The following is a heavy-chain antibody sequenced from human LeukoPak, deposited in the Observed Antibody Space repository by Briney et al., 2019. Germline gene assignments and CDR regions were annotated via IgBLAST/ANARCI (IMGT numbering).Heavy chain of an antibody. CDR3: AKVRSNYELLLRYYMDV. V-gene: IGHV3-30*02. J-gene: IGHJ6*03. D-gene: IGHD4-11*01. CDR1: GFTFSSYG. Sequence: GGSLRLSCAASGFTFSSYGMHWVRQAPGKGLEWVAFIRYDGSNKYYADSVKGRFTISRDNSKNTLYLQMNSLRAEDTAVYHCAKVRSNYELLLRYYMDVWGKGTTVTVSS. CDR2: IRYDGSNK.